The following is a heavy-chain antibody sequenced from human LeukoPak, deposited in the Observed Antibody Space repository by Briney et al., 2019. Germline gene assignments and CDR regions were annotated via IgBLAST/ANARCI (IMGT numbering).Heavy chain of an antibody. D-gene: IGHD6-6*01. V-gene: IGHV1-45*02. CDR2: ITPFNGNT. CDR3: ARSGWRSSSHGAFDI. CDR1: GYTFTYRY. J-gene: IGHJ3*02. Sequence: SVKVSCKASGYTFTYRYLHWVRQAPGQALEWMGWITPFNGNTNYAQKFQDRVTIARDRSMSTAYMELSSLRSEDTAMYYCARSGWRSSSHGAFDIWGQGTMVTVSS.